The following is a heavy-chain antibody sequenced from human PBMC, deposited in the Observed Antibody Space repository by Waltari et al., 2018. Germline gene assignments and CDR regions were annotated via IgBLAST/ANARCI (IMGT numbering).Heavy chain of an antibody. CDR2: SSSSSTAI. J-gene: IGHJ4*02. V-gene: IGHV3-48*01. CDR1: GFTFRSYS. D-gene: IGHD6-6*01. Sequence: EVQLVESGGGLVQPGGSLRLSCSASGFTFRSYSMSWVRKAPGKGLEWVSYSSSSSTAIYYADSVKGRFTISRDNAKNSLYLQVNSLRAEDTAVYYCAREYSSSSGKLFDYWGQGTLVTVSS. CDR3: AREYSSSSGKLFDY.